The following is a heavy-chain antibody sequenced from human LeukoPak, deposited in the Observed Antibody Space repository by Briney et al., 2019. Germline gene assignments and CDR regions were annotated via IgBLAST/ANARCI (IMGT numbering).Heavy chain of an antibody. J-gene: IGHJ4*02. CDR1: GFTFSNYD. CDR3: AKGSSSGTVDY. CDR2: MSYDGTNK. D-gene: IGHD3-22*01. V-gene: IGHV3-30*18. Sequence: GGSLRLSCAASGFTFSNYDMHWVRQAPGKGLEWVAFMSYDGTNKYYADSVKGRFTFSRDNSKYTLYLQMNSLRAEDTAVYYCAKGSSSGTVDYWGQGTLAAVSS.